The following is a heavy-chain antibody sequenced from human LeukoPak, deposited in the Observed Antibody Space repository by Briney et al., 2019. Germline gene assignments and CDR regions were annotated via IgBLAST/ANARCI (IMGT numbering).Heavy chain of an antibody. Sequence: SLRLSCAASGFTFSTYEMNWVSQAPGEGLEWISYISDSGSSVKYADSVKGRFTISRDNAKKSPYLQMNSLRVEDTAVYYCVWEWEQSDAFDIWGQGTMVTV. V-gene: IGHV3-48*03. CDR1: GFTFSTYE. J-gene: IGHJ3*02. CDR2: ISDSGSSV. CDR3: VWEWEQSDAFDI. D-gene: IGHD1-26*01.